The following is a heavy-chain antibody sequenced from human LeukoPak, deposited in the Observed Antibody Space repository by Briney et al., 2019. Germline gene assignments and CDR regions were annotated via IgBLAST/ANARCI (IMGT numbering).Heavy chain of an antibody. D-gene: IGHD2-8*01. CDR2: IRYDGSNK. V-gene: IGHV3-30*02. Sequence: SKGLEWVAFIRYDGSNKYYADSVKGRFTISRDNAKNSLYLQMNSLRAEDTAVYYCARDQGSFSQVYDGIRHLCTVSAFLLNRSSDL. CDR3: ARDQGSFSQVYDGIRHLCTVSAFLLNRSSDL. J-gene: IGHJ2*01.